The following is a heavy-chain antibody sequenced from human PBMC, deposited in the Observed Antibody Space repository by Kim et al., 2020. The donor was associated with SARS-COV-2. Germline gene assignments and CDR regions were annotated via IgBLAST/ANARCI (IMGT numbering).Heavy chain of an antibody. CDR3: TTDPGRIVGAQLNAFDI. J-gene: IGHJ3*02. V-gene: IGHV3-15*01. D-gene: IGHD1-26*01. CDR2: IKSKTDGGTT. CDR1: GFTFSNAW. Sequence: GGSLRLSCAASGFTFSNAWMSWVRQAPGKGLEWVGRIKSKTDGGTTDYAAPVKGRFTISRDDSKNTLYLQMNSLKTEDTAVYYCTTDPGRIVGAQLNAFDIWGQGTMVTVSS.